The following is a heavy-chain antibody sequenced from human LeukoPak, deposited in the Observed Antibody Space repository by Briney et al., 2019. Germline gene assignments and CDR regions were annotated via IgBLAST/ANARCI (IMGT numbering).Heavy chain of an antibody. CDR3: ARSISTGGFRLAY. CDR2: TYYRSKWYF. D-gene: IGHD2-2*01. V-gene: IGHV6-1*01. Sequence: SQTVSLTCAIAGDSVSSNSAAWNWIRQSPPRGREWLGRTYYRSKWYFDYAVSVEGRITIIPDISPHQFSLQLSSVTPGDTAVYYCARSISTGGFRLAYWGQGTLVTVSS. CDR1: GDSVSSNSAA. J-gene: IGHJ4*02.